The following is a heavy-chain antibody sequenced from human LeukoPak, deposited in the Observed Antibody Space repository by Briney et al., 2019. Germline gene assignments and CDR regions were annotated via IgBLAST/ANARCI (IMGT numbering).Heavy chain of an antibody. D-gene: IGHD4-17*01. V-gene: IGHV4-34*01. CDR1: GGSLGGFY. J-gene: IGHJ4*02. Sequence: SETLSLTCAVYGGSLGGFYWSWIRQSPGEGLEWIGEIDKSGITKYNPSLKSRVTMSVDTSKTQFTLRLSSVTAADTAVYYCARSDDYGDPYGPDYWDQGALVTVSS. CDR2: IDKSGIT. CDR3: ARSDDYGDPYGPDY.